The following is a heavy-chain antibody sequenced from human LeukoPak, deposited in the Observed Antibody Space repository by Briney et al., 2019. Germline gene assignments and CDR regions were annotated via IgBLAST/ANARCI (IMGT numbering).Heavy chain of an antibody. CDR3: ARNNYDILTAYSPYFDY. D-gene: IGHD3-9*01. CDR1: GGSISSYY. CDR2: IYYSGST. V-gene: IGHV4-59*01. J-gene: IGHJ4*02. Sequence: SETLSLTCTVSGGSISSYYWNWIRRSPGKGLEWIGYIYYSGSTNYNPSLKSRVTISVDTSKNQFSLKLSSVTAADTAVYYCARNNYDILTAYSPYFDYWGQGTLVTVSS.